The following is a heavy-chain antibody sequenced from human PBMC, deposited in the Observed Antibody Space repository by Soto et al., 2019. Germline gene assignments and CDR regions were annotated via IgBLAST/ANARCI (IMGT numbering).Heavy chain of an antibody. CDR2: IIPIFGTA. D-gene: IGHD3-16*01. Sequence: QVQLVQSGAEVKKPGSSVKVSCKASGGTFSSYAISWVRQAPGQGLEWMGGIIPIFGTADYAQKFQGRVTIPADESTSTAYMELSSRRSEDTAVYYCASSRLGGTGYYYGMDVWGQGTTVTVSS. V-gene: IGHV1-69*12. CDR1: GGTFSSYA. CDR3: ASSRLGGTGYYYGMDV. J-gene: IGHJ6*02.